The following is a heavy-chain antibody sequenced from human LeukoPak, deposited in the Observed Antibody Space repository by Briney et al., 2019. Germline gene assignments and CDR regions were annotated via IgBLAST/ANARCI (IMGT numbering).Heavy chain of an antibody. V-gene: IGHV3-48*03. D-gene: IGHD6-19*01. CDR3: ALLAVASDFDY. CDR2: IASSGTTK. J-gene: IGHJ4*02. CDR1: RFPFSVYE. Sequence: GWSLRLSCAVSRFPFSVYEMNWVRQAPGKGLEWVSNIASSGTTKYYADSVKGRFSISRDNAKSSLYLQMNSLRVEDTAVYYCALLAVASDFDYWGQGALVTVSS.